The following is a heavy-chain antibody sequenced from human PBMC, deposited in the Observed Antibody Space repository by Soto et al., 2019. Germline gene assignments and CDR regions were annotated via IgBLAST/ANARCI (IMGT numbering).Heavy chain of an antibody. J-gene: IGHJ4*02. CDR3: ARESPLYDILTGYYDRGFIDY. Sequence: QVQLQESGPGLVKPSETLSLTCTVSGGSISSYYWSWIRQPAGKGLEWIGRSYTSGSTNYNPSLKSRVTMSVDTSKNQFSLKLSSVTAADTAVYYCARESPLYDILTGYYDRGFIDYWGQGTLVTVSS. D-gene: IGHD3-9*01. V-gene: IGHV4-4*07. CDR1: GGSISSYY. CDR2: SYTSGST.